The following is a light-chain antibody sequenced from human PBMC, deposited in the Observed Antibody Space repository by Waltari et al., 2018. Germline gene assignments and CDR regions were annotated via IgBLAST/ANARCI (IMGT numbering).Light chain of an antibody. V-gene: IGLV2-14*03. J-gene: IGLJ2*01. CDR1: SSDVGGYNF. Sequence: QSALTQPASVSGSPGQSIAISCAGTSSDVGGYNFVSWYQQQPGKAPKTMIYDVTKRPSGVSDCFAGSKSGNTASLTISGLQAEDEGDYYCGSYRYGSSLVFGGGTRLTVL. CDR2: DVT. CDR3: GSYRYGSSLV.